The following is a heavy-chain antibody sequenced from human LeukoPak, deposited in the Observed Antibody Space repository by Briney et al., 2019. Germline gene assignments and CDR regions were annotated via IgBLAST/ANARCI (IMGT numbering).Heavy chain of an antibody. CDR3: VAGDYYDSSGYYRAFQH. Sequence: GGSLRLSCAASGFTFSSYEMNWVRQAPGKGLEWVSYISSSGSTIYYADYVKGRFTISRDNAKNSLYLQMNSLRAEDTAVYYCVAGDYYDSSGYYRAFQHWGQGTLVTVSS. V-gene: IGHV3-48*03. D-gene: IGHD3-22*01. J-gene: IGHJ1*01. CDR1: GFTFSSYE. CDR2: ISSSGSTI.